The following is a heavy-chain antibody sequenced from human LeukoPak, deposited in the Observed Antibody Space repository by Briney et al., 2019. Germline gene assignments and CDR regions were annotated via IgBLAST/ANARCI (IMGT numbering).Heavy chain of an antibody. D-gene: IGHD3-22*01. J-gene: IGHJ3*02. CDR2: INPNSGGT. Sequence: ASVKVSCKASGYTFIDYYMHWVRQAPGQGLEWVGWINPNSGGTNYAQNFQGRVTMTRDTSITTAYMELSRLRSDDTAVHYCARVLRGITMILVVDAFDIWGRGTGVTVSS. V-gene: IGHV1-2*02. CDR3: ARVLRGITMILVVDAFDI. CDR1: GYTFIDYY.